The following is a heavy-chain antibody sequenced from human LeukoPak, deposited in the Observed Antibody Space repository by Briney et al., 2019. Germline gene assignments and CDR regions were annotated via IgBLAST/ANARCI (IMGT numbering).Heavy chain of an antibody. J-gene: IGHJ4*02. Sequence: SETLSLTCTVFGDSVTGYYLNWVRQPPGKGLECIGHIYKIGTTNYNPSLKSRLTISADTSKNQFSLKLRSVTAADTAVYYCVIGVGWQPDYWGQGALVTVSS. CDR3: VIGVGWQPDY. D-gene: IGHD2-15*01. CDR1: GDSVTGYY. CDR2: IYKIGTT. V-gene: IGHV4-59*02.